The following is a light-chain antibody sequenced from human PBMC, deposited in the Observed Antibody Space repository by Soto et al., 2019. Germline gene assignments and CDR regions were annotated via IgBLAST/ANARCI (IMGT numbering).Light chain of an antibody. V-gene: IGLV2-14*01. Sequence: QSVLPHPASVSGSPGQSIPISSPGTSRDVGGYNYVSWYQQHPGKAPKFMIYDVSNRPSGVSNRFSGSKSGNTASLTISGLQAEDEADYYCSSYTTSNTRQIVFGTGTKVTVL. CDR2: DVS. CDR3: SSYTTSNTRQIV. J-gene: IGLJ1*01. CDR1: SRDVGGYNY.